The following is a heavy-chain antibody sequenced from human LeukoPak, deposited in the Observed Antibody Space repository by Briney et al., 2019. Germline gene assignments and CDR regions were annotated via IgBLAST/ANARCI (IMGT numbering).Heavy chain of an antibody. J-gene: IGHJ3*02. CDR3: AKGYYYDSSDAFDI. D-gene: IGHD3-22*01. Sequence: PGGSLRLSCAASGFTFSSYGMHWVRQAPGKGLEWVAVISYDGSNKYYADSVKGRFTISRDNSKNTLYLQMNSLRAEDTAVYYCAKGYYYDSSDAFDIWGQGTMVTVSS. V-gene: IGHV3-30*18. CDR1: GFTFSSYG. CDR2: ISYDGSNK.